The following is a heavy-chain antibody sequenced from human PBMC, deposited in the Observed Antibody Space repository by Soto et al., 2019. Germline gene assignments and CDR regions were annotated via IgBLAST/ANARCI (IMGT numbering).Heavy chain of an antibody. Sequence: QVQLVQSGAEVKKPGSSVKVSCKASGGTFSSYTISWVRQAPGQGLEWMGRIIPILGIANYAQKFQGRDTIKADKSTSTAYMELSSLRYEDTAVYYCSSGAGYPDYWGQGTLVIVSS. D-gene: IGHD6-19*01. CDR3: SSGAGYPDY. CDR2: IIPILGIA. V-gene: IGHV1-69*02. CDR1: GGTFSSYT. J-gene: IGHJ4*02.